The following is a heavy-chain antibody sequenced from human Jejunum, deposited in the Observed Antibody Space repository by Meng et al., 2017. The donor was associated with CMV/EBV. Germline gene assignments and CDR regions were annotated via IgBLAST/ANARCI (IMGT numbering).Heavy chain of an antibody. V-gene: IGHV4-31*02. CDR3: AREYGSGYPPDY. CDR1: GGSISSGGYY. Sequence: SGGSISSGGYYWSWTRQHPGKGLEWIGSIYYTGGTYYNPSRKSRISMSVDTSKDQFSLKLPSVTAADTAVYYCAREYGSGYPPDYWGQGTLVTVSS. J-gene: IGHJ1*01. D-gene: IGHD3-10*01. CDR2: IYYTGGT.